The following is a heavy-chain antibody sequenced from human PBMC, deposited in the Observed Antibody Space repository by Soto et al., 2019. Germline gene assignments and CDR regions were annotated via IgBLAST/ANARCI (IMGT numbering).Heavy chain of an antibody. CDR3: VRRGQRSSEAFDV. J-gene: IGHJ3*01. CDR1: GFTFTTFG. D-gene: IGHD3-10*01. V-gene: IGHV3-23*01. Sequence: PGGSLRLSCAVSGFTFTTFGMHWVRQRPGKGLEWVSVISDSGGDTWYADSVKGRFTISRDNSKNTLYLQMNSLKIEDTAMYYCVRRGQRSSEAFDVWGQGTTVTVSS. CDR2: ISDSGGDT.